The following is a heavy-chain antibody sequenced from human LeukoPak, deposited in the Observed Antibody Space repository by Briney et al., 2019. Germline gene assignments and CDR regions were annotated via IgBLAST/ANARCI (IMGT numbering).Heavy chain of an antibody. V-gene: IGHV4-34*01. Sequence: SETLSLTCAVYGGSFSGYYWSWIRQPPGKGLEWIGEINHSGSTNYNPSPRSRVTISVDKSKNQFSLKLSSVTAADTAVYYCASRPYYYDSSGYSWGQGTLVTVSS. CDR3: ASRPYYYDSSGYS. CDR1: GGSFSGYY. D-gene: IGHD3-22*01. J-gene: IGHJ5*02. CDR2: INHSGST.